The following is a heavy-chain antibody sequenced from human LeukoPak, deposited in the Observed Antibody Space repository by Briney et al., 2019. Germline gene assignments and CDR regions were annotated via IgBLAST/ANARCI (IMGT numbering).Heavy chain of an antibody. D-gene: IGHD6-13*01. Sequence: GGSLRLSCAASGFTFSSYSMNWVRQAPGKGLEWVSYISSSSSTIYYADSVKGRFTISRDNAKNSLYLQMNSLRAEDTAVYYCASSTVGSWTAFDYWGQGTLVTVSS. CDR2: ISSSSSTI. V-gene: IGHV3-48*01. CDR3: ASSTVGSWTAFDY. J-gene: IGHJ4*02. CDR1: GFTFSSYS.